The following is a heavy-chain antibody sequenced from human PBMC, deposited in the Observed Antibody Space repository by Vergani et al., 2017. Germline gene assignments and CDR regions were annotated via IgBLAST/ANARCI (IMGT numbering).Heavy chain of an antibody. CDR3: ARDLFAYCGGDCYSGWFDP. V-gene: IGHV4-61*02. Sequence: QVQLQESGPGLVKPSQTLSLTCTVSGGSISSGSYYWSWIRQPAGKGLEWIGRIYTSGSTNYNPSLKSRVTISVDTSKIHFSLKLSSVTAADTAVYYCARDLFAYCGGDCYSGWFDPWGQGTLVTVSS. D-gene: IGHD2-21*02. CDR2: IYTSGST. J-gene: IGHJ5*02. CDR1: GGSISSGSYY.